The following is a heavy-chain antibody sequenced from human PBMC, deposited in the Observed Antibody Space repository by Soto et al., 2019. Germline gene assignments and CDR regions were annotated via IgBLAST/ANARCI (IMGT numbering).Heavy chain of an antibody. J-gene: IGHJ6*02. V-gene: IGHV6-1*01. CDR3: ARGGTGTTFYYYYYGMDV. Sequence: PSQTLSLTCAISGDTVSSYSAAWNWIRQSPSRGLEWLGRTYYRSKWYNDYAVSVKSRITINPDTSKNQFSLQLNSVTPEDTAVYYCARGGTGTTFYYYYYGMDVWGQGTTVTVSS. CDR1: GDTVSSYSAA. D-gene: IGHD1-7*01. CDR2: TYYRSKWYN.